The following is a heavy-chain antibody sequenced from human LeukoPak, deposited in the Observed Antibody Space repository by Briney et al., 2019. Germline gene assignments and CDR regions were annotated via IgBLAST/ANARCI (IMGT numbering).Heavy chain of an antibody. V-gene: IGHV3-30*18. Sequence: GGSLRLSCAASEFTFNTYGMHWVRQAPGKGLEWVAVISYDGSSEYYADSVKGRFTISRDNPKNTLYLQMNSLRAEDTAVYYCAKDHTIVGGTSFDYWGQGTLVTVSS. CDR1: EFTFNTYG. CDR2: ISYDGSSE. CDR3: AKDHTIVGGTSFDY. D-gene: IGHD1-26*01. J-gene: IGHJ4*02.